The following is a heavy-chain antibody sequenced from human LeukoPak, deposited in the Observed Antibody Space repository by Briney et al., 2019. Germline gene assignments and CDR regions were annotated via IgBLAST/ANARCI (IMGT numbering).Heavy chain of an antibody. CDR3: AREVTASSFDI. CDR1: GFSLSDYW. J-gene: IGHJ3*02. V-gene: IGHV3-7*01. CDR2: INQDGSQN. Sequence: GGSLRLSCAASGFSLSDYWMSWVRQAPGRGLEWVGNINQDGSQNSSVDSVKGRFTISRDNAKNSLYLQMNSLGAEDTALYYCAREVTASSFDILGQETMVTVSS. D-gene: IGHD2-21*02.